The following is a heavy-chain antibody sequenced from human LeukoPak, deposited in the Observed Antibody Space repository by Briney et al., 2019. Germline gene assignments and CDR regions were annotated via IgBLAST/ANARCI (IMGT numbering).Heavy chain of an antibody. D-gene: IGHD3-3*01. CDR1: GESVSSHSAA. CDR2: TYYRSKLLN. J-gene: IGHJ6*03. CDR3: ARGGYDVWTGYYMSYYYMDV. Sequence: QTLSLTCAIFGESVSSHSAAWNWIRQSPSTGLEWLGKTYYRSKLLNEYAVSVKSRIAIKPDTSKNQVSLQLNSVTPEHTAVYYCARGGYDVWTGYYMSYYYMDVWGKGTTVTVSS. V-gene: IGHV6-1*01.